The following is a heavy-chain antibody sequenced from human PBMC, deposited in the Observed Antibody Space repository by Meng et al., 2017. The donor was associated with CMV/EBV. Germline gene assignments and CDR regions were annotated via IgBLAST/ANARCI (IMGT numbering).Heavy chain of an antibody. CDR2: IESDGRIT. D-gene: IGHD2-2*01. Sequence: GGSLRLSCAVSGFTFRSYWMHWVRQAPGKGLVWVSRIESDGRITTYADSVKGRFIISRDNAKNTLYLQMNSLGAEDTAVYYCARERVRNFVVAPGASRTAAPAGMDVWGQGTAVTVS. J-gene: IGHJ6*02. CDR1: GFTFRSYW. CDR3: ARERVRNFVVAPGASRTAAPAGMDV. V-gene: IGHV3-74*03.